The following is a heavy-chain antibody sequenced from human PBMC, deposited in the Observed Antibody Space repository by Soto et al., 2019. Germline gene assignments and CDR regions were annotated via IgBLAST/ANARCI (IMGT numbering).Heavy chain of an antibody. J-gene: IGHJ2*01. CDR2: ISYDGSNK. CDR3: AKMGTTVVTNWYFDL. Sequence: QVQLVESGGGVVQPGRSLRLSCAASGFTFSSYGMHWVRQAPGKGLEWVAVISYDGSNKYYADSVKGRFTISRDNSKNTLYLQMNSLRAEDRAVYYCAKMGTTVVTNWYFDLWGRGTLVTVSS. V-gene: IGHV3-30*18. CDR1: GFTFSSYG. D-gene: IGHD4-17*01.